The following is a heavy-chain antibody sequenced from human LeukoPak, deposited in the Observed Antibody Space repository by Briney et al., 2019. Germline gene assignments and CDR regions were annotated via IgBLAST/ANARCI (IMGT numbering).Heavy chain of an antibody. CDR2: IDWDDDK. Sequence: SGPTLVKPTQTLTLTCTLSGFSLSTTGMRVSWIRRPPGKALEWLARIDWDDDKFYSTSLKTRLTISKDTSKNQVVLTMTNMDPVDTATYYCTRAIVGATLFYFDYWGQGALVTVSS. J-gene: IGHJ4*02. CDR3: TRAIVGATLFYFDY. V-gene: IGHV2-70*04. D-gene: IGHD1-26*01. CDR1: GFSLSTTGMR.